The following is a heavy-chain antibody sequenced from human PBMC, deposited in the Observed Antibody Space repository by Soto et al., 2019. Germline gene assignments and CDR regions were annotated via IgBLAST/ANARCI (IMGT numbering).Heavy chain of an antibody. CDR3: ARELPPKDGMDV. J-gene: IGHJ6*02. Sequence: SETLSLTCTVSGGSISSYYWSWIGQPPGKGLEWIGYIYYSGSTNYNPSLKSRVTISVDTSKNQFSLKLSSVTAADTAVYYCARELPPKDGMDVWGQGTTVTVSS. CDR2: IYYSGST. D-gene: IGHD1-26*01. CDR1: GGSISSYY. V-gene: IGHV4-59*01.